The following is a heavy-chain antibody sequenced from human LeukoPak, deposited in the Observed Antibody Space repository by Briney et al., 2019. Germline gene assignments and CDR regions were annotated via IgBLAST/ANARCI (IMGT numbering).Heavy chain of an antibody. CDR1: GFAFSSCW. D-gene: IGHD6-19*01. V-gene: IGHV3-7*01. CDR3: ARPPYSSGWYGV. CDR2: IKQDGSEK. J-gene: IGHJ4*02. Sequence: PGGSLRLSCAASGFAFSSCWMSWVRQAPGKGLEWVANIKQDGSEKYYVDSVKGRFTISRDNAKNSLYLQMNSLRAEDTAVYYCARPPYSSGWYGVWGQGTLVTVSS.